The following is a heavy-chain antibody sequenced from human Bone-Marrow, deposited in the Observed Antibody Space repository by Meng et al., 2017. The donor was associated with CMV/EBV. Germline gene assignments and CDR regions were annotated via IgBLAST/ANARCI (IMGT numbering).Heavy chain of an antibody. CDR2: IHPGDSDT. J-gene: IGHJ4*02. V-gene: IGHV5-51*01. CDR1: GFIFDSYW. CDR3: ARLSESSSDYYFDY. D-gene: IGHD6-6*01. Sequence: KVSCKVSGFIFDSYWIGWVRQMPGKGLEWMGIIHPGDSDTRYSPSFQGQVTISADKSISTAYLQWSSLKASDTAMYYCARLSESSSDYYFDYWGQGTLVTVS.